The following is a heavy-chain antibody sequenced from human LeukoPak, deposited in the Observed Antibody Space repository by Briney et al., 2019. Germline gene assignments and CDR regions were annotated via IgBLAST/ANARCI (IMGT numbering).Heavy chain of an antibody. CDR3: AQVGGYTYYY. J-gene: IGHJ4*02. CDR2: ISASGAST. V-gene: IGHV3-23*01. D-gene: IGHD5-18*01. CDR1: GFTFSSYA. Sequence: GGSLRLSCAASGFTFSSYAMSWVRQAPGKGLEWVSTISASGASTYYVDSVKGRFTISRDTSKNTLYLQMSSLRAEDTAVYYCAQVGGYTYYYWGQGTLVTVSS.